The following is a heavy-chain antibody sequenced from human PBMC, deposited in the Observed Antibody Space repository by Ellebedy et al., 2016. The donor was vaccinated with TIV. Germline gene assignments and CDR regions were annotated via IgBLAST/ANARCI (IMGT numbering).Heavy chain of an antibody. CDR3: ARDEAPGIAVAGDY. J-gene: IGHJ4*02. D-gene: IGHD6-19*01. Sequence: GESLKISCAASGFTFSSYAMHWVRQAPGKGLEWVAVISYDGSNKYYADSVKGRFTISRDNSKNTLYLQMNSLRAEDTAVYYCARDEAPGIAVAGDYWGQGTLVTVSS. CDR1: GFTFSSYA. CDR2: ISYDGSNK. V-gene: IGHV3-30-3*01.